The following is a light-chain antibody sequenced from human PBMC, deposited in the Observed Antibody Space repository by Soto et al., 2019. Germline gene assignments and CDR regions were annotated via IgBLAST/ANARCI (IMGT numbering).Light chain of an antibody. V-gene: IGLV2-8*01. Sequence: QYALTQPPSASGSLGQSVTISCTGTSSDVGAYNYVSWYQQYPGKAPKVMIYEVSKRHSGVPGRFSGSKSGNTASLTVSGLQAEDEADYYCSSHEGSQNLVVFGGGIKLTVL. CDR2: EVS. CDR3: SSHEGSQNLVV. J-gene: IGLJ2*01. CDR1: SSDVGAYNY.